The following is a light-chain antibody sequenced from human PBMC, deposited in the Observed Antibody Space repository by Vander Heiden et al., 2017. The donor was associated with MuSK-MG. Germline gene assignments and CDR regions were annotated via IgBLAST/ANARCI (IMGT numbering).Light chain of an antibody. J-gene: IGLJ3*02. CDR3: CSSEGGSSPLV. Sequence: QSALTQPASVSGSPGQSITISCIGTTSDVGSYNLVPWLHRHPGKAHQLLLSASTKRPSGVSNRFAGSKSGNSASLSTAGLQADDEADDYCCSSEGGSSPLVFGGGTKLTVL. V-gene: IGLV2-23*01. CDR2: AST. CDR1: TSDVGSYNL.